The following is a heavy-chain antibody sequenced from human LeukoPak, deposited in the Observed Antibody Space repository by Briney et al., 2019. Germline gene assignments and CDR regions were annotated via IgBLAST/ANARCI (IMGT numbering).Heavy chain of an antibody. CDR3: ATSTTVTHYWYFDL. V-gene: IGHV1-24*01. Sequence: ALVKVSCKVSGYTLTELSMHWVRQAPGKGLEWMGGFDPEDGETIYAQKFQGRVTMTEDTSTDTAYMELSSLRSEDTAVYYCATSTTVTHYWYFDLWGRGTLVTVSS. CDR2: FDPEDGET. D-gene: IGHD4-17*01. CDR1: GYTLTELS. J-gene: IGHJ2*01.